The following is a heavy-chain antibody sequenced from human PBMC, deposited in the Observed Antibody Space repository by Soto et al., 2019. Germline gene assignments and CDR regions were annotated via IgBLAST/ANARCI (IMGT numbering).Heavy chain of an antibody. CDR3: AKADSDCSSTSCYGIYFDY. Sequence: PGGSLRLSCAASGLTFSSYAMSWVRQAPGKGLEWVSAISGSGGSTYYADSVKGRFTISRDNSKNTLYLQMNSLRAEDTAVYYCAKADSDCSSTSCYGIYFDYWGQGTLVTVSS. V-gene: IGHV3-23*01. D-gene: IGHD2-2*01. CDR2: ISGSGGST. J-gene: IGHJ4*02. CDR1: GLTFSSYA.